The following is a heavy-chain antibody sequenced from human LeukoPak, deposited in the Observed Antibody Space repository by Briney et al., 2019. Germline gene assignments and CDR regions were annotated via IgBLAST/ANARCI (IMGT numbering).Heavy chain of an antibody. V-gene: IGHV3-7*01. Sequence: GSLRLSCAASGFTFSSYWMSWVRQAPGKGLEWVANIKQDGSEKYYVDSVKGRFTISRDNAKNSLYLQMNSLRAEDTAVYYCARASSGSSGYYYELDYWGQGTLVTVSS. J-gene: IGHJ4*02. D-gene: IGHD3-22*01. CDR1: GFTFSSYW. CDR2: IKQDGSEK. CDR3: ARASSGSSGYYYELDY.